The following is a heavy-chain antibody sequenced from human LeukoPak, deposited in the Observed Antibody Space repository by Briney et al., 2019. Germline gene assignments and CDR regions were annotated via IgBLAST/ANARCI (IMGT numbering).Heavy chain of an antibody. CDR3: AGMAAAGYAYYYYGMDV. D-gene: IGHD6-13*01. CDR2: IIPIFGIA. V-gene: IGHV1-69*01. Sequence: AASVKVSCKASGGTFSSYAISWVRQAPGQGLEWMGGIIPIFGIANYAQKFQGRVTITADESTSTAYMELSSLRSEDTAVYYCAGMAAAGYAYYYYGMDVWGQGTTVTVSS. CDR1: GGTFSSYA. J-gene: IGHJ6*02.